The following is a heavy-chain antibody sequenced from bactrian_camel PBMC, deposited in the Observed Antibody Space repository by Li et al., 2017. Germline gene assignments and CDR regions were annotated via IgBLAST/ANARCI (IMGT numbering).Heavy chain of an antibody. V-gene: IGHV3S42*01. CDR1: GLTVSTYT. CDR2: INPDGGRA. Sequence: DVQLVESGGGHVQPGGSLRLSCAASGLTVSTYTMSWVRQAPGKGLEGVSTINPDGGRAWYADSVKGRFTISRDNAKNTLYLQMNSLKTEDTAVYHSARDLYSKYGGSPSWGQGTQVTVS. CDR3: ARDLYSKYGGSPS. D-gene: IGHD2*01. J-gene: IGHJ6*01.